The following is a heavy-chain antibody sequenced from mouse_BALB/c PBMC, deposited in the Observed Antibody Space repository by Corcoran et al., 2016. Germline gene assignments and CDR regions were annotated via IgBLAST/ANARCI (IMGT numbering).Heavy chain of an antibody. D-gene: IGHD2-2*01. CDR2: ILPGSGST. V-gene: IGHV1-9*01. CDR3: ARVLYYGYDVVFDY. CDR1: GYTFSSYW. J-gene: IGHJ2*01. Sequence: QVQLQQSGAELMKPGASVKISCKATGYTFSSYWIEWVKQRPGHGLEWIGEILPGSGSTNYNEKFKGKATFTADTSSNTAYMQLSSLTSEDSAVYYCARVLYYGYDVVFDYWGQGTTLTVSS.